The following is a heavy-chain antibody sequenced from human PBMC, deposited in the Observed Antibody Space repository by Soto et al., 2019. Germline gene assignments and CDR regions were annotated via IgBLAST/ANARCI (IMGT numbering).Heavy chain of an antibody. CDR3: ARHTYGSGSYYRTRWFDP. D-gene: IGHD3-10*01. Sequence: PGESLKISCKGSGYSFTSYWIGWVRQMPGKGLEWMGIIYPGDSDTRYSPSFQGQVTISADKSISTAYLQWSSLKASDTAMYYCARHTYGSGSYYRTRWFDPWGQGTLVTVSS. V-gene: IGHV5-51*01. J-gene: IGHJ5*02. CDR1: GYSFTSYW. CDR2: IYPGDSDT.